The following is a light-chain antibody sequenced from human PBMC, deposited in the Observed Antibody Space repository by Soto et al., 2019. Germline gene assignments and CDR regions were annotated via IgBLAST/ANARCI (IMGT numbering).Light chain of an antibody. J-gene: IGKJ4*01. CDR3: QQYNKWPLT. V-gene: IGKV3-15*01. Sequence: EIVLTQSPATLSVSPGERATLSCRASESVSSNLAWYQQKPGLDPTLLIFGASSRATGIPARFSGSGSGTDFTLTISSLQPEDFAVYYCQQYNKWPLTFGGGTKVEIK. CDR1: ESVSSN. CDR2: GAS.